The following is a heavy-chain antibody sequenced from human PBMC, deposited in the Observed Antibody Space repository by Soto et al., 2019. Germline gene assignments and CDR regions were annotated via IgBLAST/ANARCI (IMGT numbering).Heavy chain of an antibody. D-gene: IGHD1-20*01. CDR1: GGTFSSYA. V-gene: IGHV1-69*06. Sequence: SVKVSCKASGGTFSSYAISWVRQAPGQGPEWMGGIIPIFGTANYAQKFQGRVTITADKSTSTAYMELSSLRSEATAVYYCARDLGPHITGTTRDIWGQGTMVTVSS. CDR2: IIPIFGTA. CDR3: ARDLGPHITGTTRDI. J-gene: IGHJ3*02.